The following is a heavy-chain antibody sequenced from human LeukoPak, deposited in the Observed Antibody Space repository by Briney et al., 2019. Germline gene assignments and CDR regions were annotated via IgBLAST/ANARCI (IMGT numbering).Heavy chain of an antibody. V-gene: IGHV1-8*01. Sequence: ASVKVSCKASGYTFTSYDINWVRQATGQGLEWMGWMNPNSGNTGYAQKFQGRVTVTRNTSITTAYMELSSLRSEDTAVYYCARGHYDSSGYNWFDPWGQGTLVTVSS. CDR1: GYTFTSYD. CDR2: MNPNSGNT. J-gene: IGHJ5*02. CDR3: ARGHYDSSGYNWFDP. D-gene: IGHD3-22*01.